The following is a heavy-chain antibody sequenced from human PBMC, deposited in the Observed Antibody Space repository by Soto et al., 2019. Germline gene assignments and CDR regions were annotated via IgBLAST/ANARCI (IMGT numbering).Heavy chain of an antibody. CDR3: AGDAHYYASDF. V-gene: IGHV3-11*01. CDR1: GFTFSHHY. J-gene: IGHJ4*02. CDR2: ISSDGTTT. D-gene: IGHD3-10*01. Sequence: QVQLVESGGGLVEPGGSLRLSCAASGFTFSHHYMTWIRQAPGKGLEWVSKISSDGTTTYYADSVKGRFTVSRDNAKNSVYLQMNSLRAGDTDVYYCAGDAHYYASDFWGQGTLVTVSS.